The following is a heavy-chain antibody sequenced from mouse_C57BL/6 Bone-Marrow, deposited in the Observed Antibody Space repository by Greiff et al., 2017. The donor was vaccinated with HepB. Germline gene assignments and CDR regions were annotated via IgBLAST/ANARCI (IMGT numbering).Heavy chain of an antibody. CDR3: ARDTTVVSWYYFDY. CDR1: GFTFSSYA. CDR2: ISDGGSYT. V-gene: IGHV5-4*01. J-gene: IGHJ2*01. D-gene: IGHD1-1*01. Sequence: EVQVVESGGGLVKPGGSLKLSCAASGFTFSSYAMSWVRQTPEKRLEWVATISDGGSYTSYPDNVQGRFTISRDNAKNNLYLQMSHLKSEDTAMYYCARDTTVVSWYYFDYWGQGTTLTVSS.